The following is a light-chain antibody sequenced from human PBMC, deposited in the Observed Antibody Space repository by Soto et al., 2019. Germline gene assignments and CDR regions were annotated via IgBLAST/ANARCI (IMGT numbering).Light chain of an antibody. CDR1: SSDVGAYDY. V-gene: IGLV2-8*01. Sequence: QSALTQPPSASGSPGQSVTISCTGTSSDVGAYDYVSWYQQHPGKAPKLMIYDVSKRPSGIPDRFSGSKSGYTAFLTVSGLQAEDEADYYCSSFVGGNTYVFGTGTKLTVL. CDR2: DVS. J-gene: IGLJ1*01. CDR3: SSFVGGNTYV.